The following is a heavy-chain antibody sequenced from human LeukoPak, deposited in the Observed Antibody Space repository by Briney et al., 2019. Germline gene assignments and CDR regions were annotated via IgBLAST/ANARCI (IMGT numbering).Heavy chain of an antibody. J-gene: IGHJ4*02. CDR3: ARDRGGYSYGYDY. CDR2: IYYSGST. V-gene: IGHV4-31*03. CDR1: GDSISSGGYY. Sequence: PSETLSLTCTVSGDSISSGGYYWSWIRLHPGKGLEWIGYIYYSGSTYYNPSLKSRVTISVDTPKNQFSLKLGSVTAADTAVYYCARDRGGYSYGYDYWGQGTLVTVSS. D-gene: IGHD5-18*01.